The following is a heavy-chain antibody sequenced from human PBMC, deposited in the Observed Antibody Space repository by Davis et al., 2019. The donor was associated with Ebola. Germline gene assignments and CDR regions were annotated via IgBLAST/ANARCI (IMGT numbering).Heavy chain of an antibody. V-gene: IGHV3-7*01. CDR2: IKQDGSEK. Sequence: PGGSLRLSCAASGFTFSSYWMSWVRQAPGKGLEWVANIKQDGSEKYYVDSVKGRFTISRDNAKNSLYLQMNSLRAEDTAVYYCARVTSIAVAGHFDYWGQGTLVTVSS. CDR3: ARVTSIAVAGHFDY. D-gene: IGHD6-19*01. J-gene: IGHJ4*02. CDR1: GFTFSSYW.